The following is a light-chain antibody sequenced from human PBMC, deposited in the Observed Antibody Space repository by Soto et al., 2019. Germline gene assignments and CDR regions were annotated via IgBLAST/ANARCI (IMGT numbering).Light chain of an antibody. CDR3: QQYNSYSRT. J-gene: IGKJ2*01. Sequence: DIQMTQSPSTLSASVGDRVTITCRASQSISSWLAWYQQKPGKAPKLLIYKASSLESGVPSTFSGSGSGTDFTLTISSLQPHDFATYYCQQYNSYSRTFGQGTKLEIK. V-gene: IGKV1-5*03. CDR2: KAS. CDR1: QSISSW.